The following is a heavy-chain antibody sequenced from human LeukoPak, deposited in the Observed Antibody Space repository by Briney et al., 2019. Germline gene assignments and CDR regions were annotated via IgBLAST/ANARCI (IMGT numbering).Heavy chain of an antibody. J-gene: IGHJ6*03. CDR1: GYSMRSGYY. D-gene: IGHD2-2*01. V-gene: IGHV4-38-2*02. Sequence: PSETLSLTCTVSGYSMRSGYYWGWIRLAPGKGLEWIGSIYRSGSTYYNLSLRRRVIMSVDTSKNQFSLKVNSVTAADTAIYYCARSHIVVVPAGRGSRYFYMDVWGRGTTVAVSS. CDR2: IYRSGST. CDR3: ARSHIVVVPAGRGSRYFYMDV.